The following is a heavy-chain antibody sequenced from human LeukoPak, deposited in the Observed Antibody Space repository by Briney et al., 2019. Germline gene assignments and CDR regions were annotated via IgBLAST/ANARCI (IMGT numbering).Heavy chain of an antibody. CDR1: GYTFTSYG. CDR2: ISAYNGNT. J-gene: IGHJ4*02. D-gene: IGHD3-22*01. Sequence: ASVKVSCKASGYTFTSYGISWVRQAPGQGLEWMGWISAYNGNTNYAQKLQGRVTMTTDTSTSTAYMELRSLRSDDTAVYYCARGGYYYDSSGYRGPFDYWGQGTLVTVSS. V-gene: IGHV1-18*01. CDR3: ARGGYYYDSSGYRGPFDY.